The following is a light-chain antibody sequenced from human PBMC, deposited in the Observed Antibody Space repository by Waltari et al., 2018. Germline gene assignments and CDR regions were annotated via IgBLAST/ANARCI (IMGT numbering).Light chain of an antibody. V-gene: IGLV3-9*01. J-gene: IGLJ1*01. CDR1: NLGRKN. Sequence: SYELTQPLSVSVALGQTARITCGGNNLGRKNVHWYQQKPGQAPVLVIYRDSNRPSGIPERFSGSNSGNTATLTISRAQAGDEADYYCQVWDSSTVFGTGTKVTVL. CDR2: RDS. CDR3: QVWDSSTV.